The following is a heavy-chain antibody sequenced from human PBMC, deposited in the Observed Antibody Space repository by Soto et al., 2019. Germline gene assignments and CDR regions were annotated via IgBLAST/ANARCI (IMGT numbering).Heavy chain of an antibody. CDR1: GFTFSSYG. Sequence: QVQLVESGGGVVQPGRSLRLSCAASGFTFSSYGMHWVRQAPGKGLEWVAVIWYDGSNKYYADSVKGRFTISRDNSKNTLYLQMNSLRGEDTAVYYCAREFVDYGDYVKGWGAFDIWGQGTMVTVSS. CDR3: AREFVDYGDYVKGWGAFDI. CDR2: IWYDGSNK. V-gene: IGHV3-33*01. D-gene: IGHD4-17*01. J-gene: IGHJ3*02.